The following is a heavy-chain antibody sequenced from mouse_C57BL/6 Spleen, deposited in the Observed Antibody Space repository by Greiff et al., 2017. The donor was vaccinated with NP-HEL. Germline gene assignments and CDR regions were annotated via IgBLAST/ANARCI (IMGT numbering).Heavy chain of an antibody. CDR2: IDPSDSYT. D-gene: IGHD1-2*01. V-gene: IGHV1-69*01. CDR3: ARSAINPDY. J-gene: IGHJ2*01. Sequence: QVQLQQPGAVLVMPGASVKLSCKASGYTFTSYWMHWVKQRPGQGLEWIGEIDPSDSYTNYNQKFKGKSTLTVDKSSSTAYMQLSSLTSEDSAVYYCARSAINPDYWGQGTTLTVSS. CDR1: GYTFTSYW.